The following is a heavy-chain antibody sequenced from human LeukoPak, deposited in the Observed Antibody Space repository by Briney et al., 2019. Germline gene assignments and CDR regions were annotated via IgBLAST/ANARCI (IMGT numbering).Heavy chain of an antibody. D-gene: IGHD3-10*01. CDR2: VYHSGST. V-gene: IGHV4-34*01. CDR3: ARRYYGSGTNYFDY. Sequence: SETLSLTCAVYGGSFSGYYWSWIRQPPGKGLEWIGEVYHSGSTTYNSSLKSRLTMSIDKSKNHFSLNLSSVTAAATAVYYCARRYYGSGTNYFDYWGQGTLVTVSS. CDR1: GGSFSGYY. J-gene: IGHJ4*02.